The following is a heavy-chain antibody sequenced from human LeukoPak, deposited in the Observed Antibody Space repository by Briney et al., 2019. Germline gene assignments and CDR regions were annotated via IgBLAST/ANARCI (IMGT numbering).Heavy chain of an antibody. Sequence: GGSLRFSCAASGFTFSSYSMNWVRQAPGKGLEWVSSISSSSSYIYYADSVKGRFTISRDNAKNSLYLQMNSLRAEDTAVYYCARDQFSIAARVYAFDIWGQGTMVTVSS. V-gene: IGHV3-21*01. CDR1: GFTFSSYS. D-gene: IGHD6-6*01. CDR2: ISSSSSYI. CDR3: ARDQFSIAARVYAFDI. J-gene: IGHJ3*02.